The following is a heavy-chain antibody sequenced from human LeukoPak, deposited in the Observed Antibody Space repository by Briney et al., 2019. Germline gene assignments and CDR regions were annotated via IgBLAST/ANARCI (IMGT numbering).Heavy chain of an antibody. J-gene: IGHJ4*02. V-gene: IGHV4-59*01. Sequence: SETLSLTCSVSGGSLSTYSWSWVRQSRGKRLEGIGYIYYGGTTNYNPSLKSRVTISADTAKNQFSLRLRSVTAADTAIYYCARDTTVASGMQHWGQGTLVTVSS. CDR1: GGSLSTYS. CDR3: ARDTTVASGMQH. CDR2: IYYGGTT. D-gene: IGHD4-23*01.